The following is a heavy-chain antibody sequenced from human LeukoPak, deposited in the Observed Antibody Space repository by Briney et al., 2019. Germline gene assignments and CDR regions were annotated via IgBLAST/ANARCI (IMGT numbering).Heavy chain of an antibody. CDR1: GHSISSGYY. V-gene: IGHV4-38-2*02. CDR3: AGTLVGATSPFDY. D-gene: IGHD1-26*01. CDR2: IYHSGST. Sequence: SETLSLTCTVSGHSISSGYYWGWIRQPPGKGLEWIGSIYHSGSTYYNPSLKSRVTISVDTSKNQFSLKLSSVTAADTAVYYCAGTLVGATSPFDYWGQGTLVTVSS. J-gene: IGHJ4*02.